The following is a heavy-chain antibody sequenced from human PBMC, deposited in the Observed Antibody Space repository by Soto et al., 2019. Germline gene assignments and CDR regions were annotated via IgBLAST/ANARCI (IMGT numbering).Heavy chain of an antibody. J-gene: IGHJ4*02. Sequence: PGGSLRLSCAASGFTFSNAWMSWVRQAPGKGLEWVGRIKSKTDGGTTDYAAPVKGRFTISRDDSKNTLYLQMNSLKTGDTAVYYCTTVSVPGVRGIDPLDYWGQGTLVTVSS. CDR1: GFTFSNAW. D-gene: IGHD3-10*01. CDR3: TTVSVPGVRGIDPLDY. CDR2: IKSKTDGGTT. V-gene: IGHV3-15*01.